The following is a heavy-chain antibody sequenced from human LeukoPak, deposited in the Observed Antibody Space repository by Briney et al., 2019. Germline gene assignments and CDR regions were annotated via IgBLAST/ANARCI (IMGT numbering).Heavy chain of an antibody. V-gene: IGHV4-34*01. CDR2: INHSGST. CDR3: ARQWRFGELRGFDP. J-gene: IGHJ5*02. Sequence: SETLSLTCAVYGGSFSGYYWSWIRQPPGKGLEWIGEINHSGSTNYNPSLKSRVTISVDTSKNQFSLKLSSVTAADTAVYYCARQWRFGELRGFDPWGQGTLVTVSS. D-gene: IGHD3-10*01. CDR1: GGSFSGYY.